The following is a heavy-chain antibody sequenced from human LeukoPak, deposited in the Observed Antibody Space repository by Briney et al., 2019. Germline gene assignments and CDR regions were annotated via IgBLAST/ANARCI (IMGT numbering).Heavy chain of an antibody. J-gene: IGHJ4*02. D-gene: IGHD6-19*01. Sequence: PSETLSLTCTVSGGSISSSSDYWGWIRQPPGKGLEWIGSISFRGTTYYSPSLESRVTIIEDTSKKQFSLKLSSVTAADTAIYYCATYTSAWGYFDFWGQGTLVTVSS. CDR1: GGSISSSSDY. CDR3: ATYTSAWGYFDF. CDR2: ISFRGTT. V-gene: IGHV4-39*01.